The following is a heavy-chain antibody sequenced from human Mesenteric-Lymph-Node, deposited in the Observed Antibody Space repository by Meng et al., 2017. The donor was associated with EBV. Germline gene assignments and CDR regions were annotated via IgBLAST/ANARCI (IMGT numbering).Heavy chain of an antibody. CDR1: GGSISRSSYS. D-gene: IGHD6-19*01. CDR3: ARRISSGWMDS. CDR2: IYYSGST. Sequence: LQLQGSAPGLGKPWETLSLTCPVSGGSISRSSYSWGWIRQPPGKGLEWIGNIYYSGSTYYSPSLESRVTISVDTSKNQFSLKLSSVTAADSAVYYCARRISSGWMDSWGQGTLVTVSS. V-gene: IGHV4-39*01. J-gene: IGHJ5*01.